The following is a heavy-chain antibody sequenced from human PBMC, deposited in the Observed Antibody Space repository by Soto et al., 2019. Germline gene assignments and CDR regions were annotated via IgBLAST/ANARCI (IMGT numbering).Heavy chain of an antibody. J-gene: IGHJ6*02. D-gene: IGHD3-10*01. CDR2: INHSGST. CDR1: GGSFSGYY. CDR3: ARVVRGVIPYYYYYYGMDV. Sequence: SETLSLTCAVYGGSFSGYYWSWIRQPPGKGLEWIGEINHSGSTNYNPSLKSRVTISVDTSKNQFSLKLSSVTAADTAVYYCARVVRGVIPYYYYYYGMDVWGQGTTVTVSS. V-gene: IGHV4-34*01.